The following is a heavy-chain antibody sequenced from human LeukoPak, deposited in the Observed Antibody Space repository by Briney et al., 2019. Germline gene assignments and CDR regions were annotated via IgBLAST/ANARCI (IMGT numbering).Heavy chain of an antibody. Sequence: SETLSLTCAVYGGSFSGYYWSWIRQPPGKGPEWIGEINHSGSTNYNPSLKSRVTISVDTSKSQFSLKLSSVTAADTAVYYCAARDVLTGLHDYWGRGTLVTVSS. J-gene: IGHJ4*02. CDR3: AARDVLTGLHDY. CDR2: INHSGST. CDR1: GGSFSGYY. V-gene: IGHV4-34*01. D-gene: IGHD3-9*01.